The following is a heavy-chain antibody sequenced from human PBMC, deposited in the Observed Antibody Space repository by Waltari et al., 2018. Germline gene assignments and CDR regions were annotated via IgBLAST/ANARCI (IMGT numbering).Heavy chain of an antibody. CDR1: GDTFNNYA. J-gene: IGHJ6*02. D-gene: IGHD5-12*01. Sequence: QVQLVQSGPEVKKPGSSVKDSCTASGDTFNNYAISWVRQAPGQGLEWMGRVIPVFGSTNSLQKFQDRVTRTADTVTRTAYMDLGSLRSEDTAIYYCARDPGGYDYNLYFRGLDVWGQGTTVTVSS. CDR2: VIPVFGST. V-gene: IGHV1-69*14. CDR3: ARDPGGYDYNLYFRGLDV.